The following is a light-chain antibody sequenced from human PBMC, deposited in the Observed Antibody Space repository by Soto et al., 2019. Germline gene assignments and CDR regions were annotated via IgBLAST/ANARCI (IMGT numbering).Light chain of an antibody. Sequence: DIQMTQSPSSLSASVGDRVTITCRASQSISSYLNWYQQKPGKAPKLLIYAASSLQSGVPSRFSGSGSGTDFTLTISSLQPEDFATYYCQQSNRAFGQGTKVDIK. CDR2: AAS. J-gene: IGKJ2*01. CDR3: QQSNRA. V-gene: IGKV1-39*01. CDR1: QSISSY.